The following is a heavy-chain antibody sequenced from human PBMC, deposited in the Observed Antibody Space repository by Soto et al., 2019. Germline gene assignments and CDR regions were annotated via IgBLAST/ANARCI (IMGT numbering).Heavy chain of an antibody. CDR2: ISGSGGST. CDR3: AMERRGRHDAFDI. CDR1: GFTFSSYA. Sequence: LRLSCAASGFTFSSYAMSWVRQAPGKGLEWVSAISGSGGSTYYADSVKGRFTISRDNSKNTLYLQMNSLRAEDTAVYYCAMERRGRHDAFDIWGQGTMVTVSS. J-gene: IGHJ3*02. V-gene: IGHV3-23*01. D-gene: IGHD1-1*01.